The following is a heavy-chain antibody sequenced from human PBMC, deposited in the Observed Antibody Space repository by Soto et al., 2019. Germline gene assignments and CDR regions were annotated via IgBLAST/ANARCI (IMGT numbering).Heavy chain of an antibody. Sequence: LRLSCAASGFTFSTYWMDWVRQTPGKGLEWVANINQDGSEKNYVDSVKGRFTIYRDNAKNSLYLQMSSLTAEDSALYYCSRSLNSWGQGTLVTVSS. CDR2: INQDGSEK. CDR3: SRSLNS. V-gene: IGHV3-7*01. CDR1: GFTFSTYW. J-gene: IGHJ4*02.